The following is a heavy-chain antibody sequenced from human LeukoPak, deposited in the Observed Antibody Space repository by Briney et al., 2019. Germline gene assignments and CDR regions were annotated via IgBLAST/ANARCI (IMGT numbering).Heavy chain of an antibody. Sequence: SVKVSCKASGGTFSSYAISWVRQAPGQGLEWMGGIIPIFGTANYAQKFQGRVTITADESTSTAYMELSSLRSEDTAVYYCARDKGGNPYYFDYWGQGTLVTVSS. CDR3: ARDKGGNPYYFDY. CDR1: GGTFSSYA. CDR2: IIPIFGTA. J-gene: IGHJ4*02. V-gene: IGHV1-69*13. D-gene: IGHD4-23*01.